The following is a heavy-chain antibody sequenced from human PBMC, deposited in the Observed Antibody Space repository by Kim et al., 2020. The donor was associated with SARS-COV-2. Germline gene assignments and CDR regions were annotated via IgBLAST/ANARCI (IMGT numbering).Heavy chain of an antibody. V-gene: IGHV4-34*01. J-gene: IGHJ4*02. Sequence: SETLSLTCAVYGGSFSGYYWSWIRQPPGKGLEWIGEINHSGSTNYNPSLKSRVTISVDMSKNQFSLKLSSVTAADTAVYYCARGDILTGYYCDYWGQGTLVTVSS. CDR2: INHSGST. CDR1: GGSFSGYY. CDR3: ARGDILTGYYCDY. D-gene: IGHD3-9*01.